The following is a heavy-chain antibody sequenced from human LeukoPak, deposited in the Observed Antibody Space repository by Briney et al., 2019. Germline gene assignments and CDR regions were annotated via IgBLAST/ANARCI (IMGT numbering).Heavy chain of an antibody. CDR2: INPNSGGT. CDR3: ARIARHSYYYYYMDV. J-gene: IGHJ6*03. D-gene: IGHD6-6*01. V-gene: IGHV1-2*02. Sequence: ASVEVSCKASGYTFTGYYMHWVRQAPGQGLEWMGWINPNSGGTNYAQKFQGGVTMTRDTSISTAYMELSRLRSDDTAVYYCARIARHSYYYYYMDVWGKGTTVTVSS. CDR1: GYTFTGYY.